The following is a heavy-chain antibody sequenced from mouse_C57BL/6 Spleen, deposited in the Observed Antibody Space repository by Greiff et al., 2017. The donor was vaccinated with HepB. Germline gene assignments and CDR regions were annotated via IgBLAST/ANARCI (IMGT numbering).Heavy chain of an antibody. J-gene: IGHJ3*01. CDR1: GYTFTDYY. Sequence: QVQLQQSGAELVRPGASVKLSCKASGYTFTDYYINWVKQRPGQGLEWIARIYPGSGNTYYNEKFKGKATLTAEKSSSTAYMQLSSLTSEDSAVYFCARSRNSNPFAYWGQGTLVTVSA. D-gene: IGHD2-5*01. CDR3: ARSRNSNPFAY. V-gene: IGHV1-76*01. CDR2: IYPGSGNT.